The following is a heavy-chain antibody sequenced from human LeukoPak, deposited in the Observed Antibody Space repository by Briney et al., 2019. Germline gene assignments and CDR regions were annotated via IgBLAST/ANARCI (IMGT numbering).Heavy chain of an antibody. CDR1: GVSIRSHY. D-gene: IGHD7-27*01. CDR3: ARDGEGDEGWDY. CDR2: ISYSWST. Sequence: SETLSLTCTVSGVSIRSHYWIWIRQPPWQGLEWIGHISYSWSTNYNPSLKSRVTISVDTSKNQFSLRLSSVTAADTAVYYCARDGEGDEGWDYWGQGTLVTVST. V-gene: IGHV4-59*11. J-gene: IGHJ4*02.